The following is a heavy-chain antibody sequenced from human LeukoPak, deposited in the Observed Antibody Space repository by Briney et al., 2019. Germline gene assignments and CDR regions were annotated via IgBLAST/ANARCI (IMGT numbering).Heavy chain of an antibody. J-gene: IGHJ4*02. CDR3: ARRRRSNWAFDS. V-gene: IGHV4-59*08. D-gene: IGHD1-1*01. CDR1: GGSVDGYY. CDR2: IYYSGST. Sequence: SESLSLTCTVSGGSVDGYYWSWIRQPPGKELEWIGNIYYSGSTNYNPSLKSRVTISGDTSRNHFSLSLSSVTAADTAVYYCARRRRSNWAFDSWGQGTLVTVSS.